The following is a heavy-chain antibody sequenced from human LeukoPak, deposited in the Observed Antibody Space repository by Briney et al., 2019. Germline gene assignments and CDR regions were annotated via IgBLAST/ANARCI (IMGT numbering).Heavy chain of an antibody. J-gene: IGHJ4*02. CDR1: GFTFSGYS. CDR3: AKDRRYYDSSGYPYYFDY. V-gene: IGHV3-21*01. Sequence: GGSLRLSCVASGFTFSGYSMNWVRQAPGKGLEWVSLITTTSSYIYYADSVKGRFTISRDNAKNSLYLQMNSLRAEDTAVYYCAKDRRYYDSSGYPYYFDYWGQGTLVTVSS. CDR2: ITTTSSYI. D-gene: IGHD3-22*01.